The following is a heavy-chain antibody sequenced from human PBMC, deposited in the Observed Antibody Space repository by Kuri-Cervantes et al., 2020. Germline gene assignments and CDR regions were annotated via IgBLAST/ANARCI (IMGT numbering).Heavy chain of an antibody. D-gene: IGHD1-26*01. CDR1: GGSVSSGSYY. J-gene: IGHJ4*02. CDR3: ARVDSGSFYYYFDY. CDR2: IYYSGST. Sequence: SETLSLTCTVSGGSVSSGSYYWSWIRQPPGKGLEWIGYIYYSGSTNYNPSLKSRATISVDTSKNQFSLKLSSVTAADTAVYYCARVDSGSFYYYFDYWGQGTLVTVSS. V-gene: IGHV4-61*01.